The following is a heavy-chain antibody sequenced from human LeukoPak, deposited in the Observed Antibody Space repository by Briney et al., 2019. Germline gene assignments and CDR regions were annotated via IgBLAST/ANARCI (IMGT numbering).Heavy chain of an antibody. J-gene: IGHJ5*02. CDR3: ARGTRSTIFGVVKPNWFDP. D-gene: IGHD3-3*01. Sequence: ASVKVSCKPSGYTFTSYDINWVRQATGHGLEWMGWMNPNSGNTGYAQKFQGRVTLTRHTSISTAYVELSSLRSEDTVVYYCARGTRSTIFGVVKPNWFDPWGQGTLVTVSS. V-gene: IGHV1-8*01. CDR2: MNPNSGNT. CDR1: GYTFTSYD.